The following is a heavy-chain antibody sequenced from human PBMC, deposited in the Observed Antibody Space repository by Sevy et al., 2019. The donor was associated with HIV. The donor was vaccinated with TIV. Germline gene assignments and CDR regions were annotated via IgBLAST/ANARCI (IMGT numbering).Heavy chain of an antibody. J-gene: IGHJ4*02. CDR3: ARGAAAGTFDY. D-gene: IGHD6-13*01. CDR2: VNSDGSST. Sequence: GGSLRLSCAASGFTFSSYWMHWVRQAPGKGLVWVSRVNSDGSSTSYADSVKGRFTISRDNAKNTLYLQMNSLRAEDTAAYYCARGAAAGTFDYWGLGTLVTVSS. V-gene: IGHV3-74*01. CDR1: GFTFSSYW.